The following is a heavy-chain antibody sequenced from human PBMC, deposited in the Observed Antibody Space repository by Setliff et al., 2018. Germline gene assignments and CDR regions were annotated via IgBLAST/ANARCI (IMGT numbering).Heavy chain of an antibody. CDR1: GFTFSSYW. D-gene: IGHD1-26*01. CDR3: ATWNGRSSDY. J-gene: IGHJ4*02. CDR2: ISSISSSTI. V-gene: IGHV3-48*01. Sequence: GGSLRLSCAASGFTFSSYWMSWVRQAPGKGLEWVSYISSISSSTIYYADSVKGRFTVSRDNSKNTLNLQMGSLRAEDMAIYYCATWNGRSSDYWGQGTLVTVSS.